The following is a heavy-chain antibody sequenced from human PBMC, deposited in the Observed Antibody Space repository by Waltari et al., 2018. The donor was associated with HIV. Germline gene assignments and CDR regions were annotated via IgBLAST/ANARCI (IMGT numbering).Heavy chain of an antibody. Sequence: QVQLVESGGGVVQPGRSLRLSCAASGFTFSSYAMHWVRQAPGKGLEWVAVISYDGSNKSYAGSVKGRFTISRDNSKNTLYLQMNSLRAEDTAVYYCARDPQYCSSTSCSYYFDYWGQGTLVTVSS. CDR3: ARDPQYCSSTSCSYYFDY. D-gene: IGHD2-2*01. V-gene: IGHV3-30-3*01. CDR1: GFTFSSYA. J-gene: IGHJ4*02. CDR2: ISYDGSNK.